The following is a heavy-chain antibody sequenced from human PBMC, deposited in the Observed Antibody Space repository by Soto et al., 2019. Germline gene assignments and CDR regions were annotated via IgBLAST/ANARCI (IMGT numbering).Heavy chain of an antibody. Sequence: ASVKVSCKVSGYTLTELSMHWVRQAPGKGLEWMGGFDPEDGETIYAQKFQGRVTMTEDTSTDTAYMELSSLRSEDTAVYYCATLSNDFWSGPNNWLDPWGQGTLVTVYS. D-gene: IGHD3-3*01. CDR2: FDPEDGET. CDR3: ATLSNDFWSGPNNWLDP. CDR1: GYTLTELS. V-gene: IGHV1-24*01. J-gene: IGHJ5*02.